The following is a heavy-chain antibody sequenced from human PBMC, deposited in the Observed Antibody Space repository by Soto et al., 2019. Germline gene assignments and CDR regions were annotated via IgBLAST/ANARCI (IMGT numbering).Heavy chain of an antibody. CDR3: ARVDYDILTGYSPFDY. V-gene: IGHV4-30-4*01. CDR1: GGSISSGDYY. Sequence: SETLSLTCTVSGGSISSGDYYCSWIRQPPGKGLDWIGYIYYSGSTYYNQSLKSRVTISVDTSKNQFSLKPSSVTAADTAVYYCARVDYDILTGYSPFDYWGQGTLVTVSS. J-gene: IGHJ4*02. D-gene: IGHD3-9*01. CDR2: IYYSGST.